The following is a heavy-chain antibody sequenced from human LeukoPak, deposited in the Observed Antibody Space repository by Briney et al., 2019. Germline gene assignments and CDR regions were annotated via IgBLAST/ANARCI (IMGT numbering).Heavy chain of an antibody. CDR1: GFTFSSYW. CDR2: INSDGSST. V-gene: IGHV3-74*01. J-gene: IGHJ6*04. CDR3: ASNYGSGSYYKYYYYGMDV. D-gene: IGHD3-10*01. Sequence: PGGPLRLSCAASGFTFSSYWMHWVRQAPGKGLVWVSRINSDGSSTSYADSVKGRFTISRDNAKNTLYLQMNSLRAEDTAVYYCASNYGSGSYYKYYYYGMDVWGKGTTVTVSS.